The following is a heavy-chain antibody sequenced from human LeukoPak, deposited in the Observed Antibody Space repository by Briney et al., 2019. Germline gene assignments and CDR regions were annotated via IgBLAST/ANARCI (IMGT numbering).Heavy chain of an antibody. D-gene: IGHD1-26*01. CDR3: ARYGRTWYFDL. CDR2: ISYSGST. V-gene: IGHV4-59*01. J-gene: IGHJ2*01. CDR1: GDSISSYS. Sequence: SETLSLTCTVSGDSISSYSWSWIRQPPGKGLEWIGYISYSGSTIYNPSLKSRLTISVDTSKKQFSLKLTSVTAADTAVYYCARYGRTWYFDLWGRGTLVTVSS.